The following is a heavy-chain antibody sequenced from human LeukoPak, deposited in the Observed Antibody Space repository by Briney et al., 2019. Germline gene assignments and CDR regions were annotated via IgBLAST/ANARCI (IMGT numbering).Heavy chain of an antibody. J-gene: IGHJ4*02. V-gene: IGHV4-39*01. D-gene: IGHD3-22*01. CDR2: IYYSGST. CDR1: GGSISSSSYY. CDR3: ALSTYYYDSSGYYLYYFDY. Sequence: SETLSLTCTVSGGSISSSSYYWGWIRQPPGKGLEWIGGIYYSGSTYYNPSLKSRVTISVDTSKNQFSLKLSSVTAADTAVYYCALSTYYYDSSGYYLYYFDYWGQGTLVTVSS.